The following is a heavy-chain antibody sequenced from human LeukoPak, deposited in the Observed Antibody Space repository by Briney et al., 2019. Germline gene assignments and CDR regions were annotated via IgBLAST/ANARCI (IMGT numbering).Heavy chain of an antibody. J-gene: IGHJ3*02. V-gene: IGHV4-38-2*02. CDR2: IYHSGST. CDR1: GYSISSGYY. Sequence: SETLSLTCTVSGYSISSGYYWGWIRQPPGKGLEWIGSIYHSGSTYYNPSLKSRVTISVDTSKNQFSLKLSSVTAADTAVYYCARVAGWYYYDSKNAFDIWGQGTMVTVSS. D-gene: IGHD3-22*01. CDR3: ARVAGWYYYDSKNAFDI.